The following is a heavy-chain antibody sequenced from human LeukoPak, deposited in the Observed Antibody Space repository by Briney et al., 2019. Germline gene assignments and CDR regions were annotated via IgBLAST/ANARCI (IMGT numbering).Heavy chain of an antibody. CDR1: GLSFGDYG. Sequence: GGSLRLSCAVSGLSFGDYGMHCVRQAPGKGLEWVAVIWYDGTNKYYADSVEGRFTISRDNSKNTLFLQMNSLRAEDTAVYYCARTRDNSGGGDYWGQGSPVTVSP. V-gene: IGHV3-33*01. CDR2: IWYDGTNK. D-gene: IGHD6-19*01. CDR3: ARTRDNSGGGDY. J-gene: IGHJ4*02.